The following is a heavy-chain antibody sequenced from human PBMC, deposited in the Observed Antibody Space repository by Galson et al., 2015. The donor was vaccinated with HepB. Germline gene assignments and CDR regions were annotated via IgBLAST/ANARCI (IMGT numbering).Heavy chain of an antibody. D-gene: IGHD3-10*01. J-gene: IGHJ4*02. CDR1: GYTFTSYD. V-gene: IGHV1-8*01. CDR2: MNPNSGNT. CDR3: ARGLINYYGSGSYTNDY. Sequence: SVKVSCKASGYTFTSYDINWVRQATGQGLEWMGWMNPNSGNTGYAQKFQGRVTMTRNTSISTAYMELSSLRSEDTAVYYCARGLINYYGSGSYTNDYWGQGTLVTVSS.